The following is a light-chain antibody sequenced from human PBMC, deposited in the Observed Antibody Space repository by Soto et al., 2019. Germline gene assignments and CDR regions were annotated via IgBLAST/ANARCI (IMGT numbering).Light chain of an antibody. V-gene: IGLV2-8*01. CDR2: EVS. Sequence: QSVLTQPPSASGSPGQSVTISCTGTSSDVGGYDCVSWYQQHPGKAPKLIMYEVSKRPSGVPDRFSGSKSGNTASLTVSGLQPEDEADYYCTSYAGINILYIFGTGTKVTVL. CDR3: TSYAGINILYI. CDR1: SSDVGGYDC. J-gene: IGLJ1*01.